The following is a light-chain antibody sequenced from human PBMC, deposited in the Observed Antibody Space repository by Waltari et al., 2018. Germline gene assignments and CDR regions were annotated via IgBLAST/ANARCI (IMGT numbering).Light chain of an antibody. Sequence: QSVLTQPPSVSGAPVQRVTIPCTGRSSDRGPGHHAPWHQQLPGTAPKLLIYDNNNRPSGVPDRFSASKSGTSASLAITGLQAEDEADYYCQSHDSSLRAYVFGTGTKVTVL. CDR2: DNN. V-gene: IGLV1-40*01. J-gene: IGLJ1*01. CDR1: SSDRGPGHH. CDR3: QSHDSSLRAYV.